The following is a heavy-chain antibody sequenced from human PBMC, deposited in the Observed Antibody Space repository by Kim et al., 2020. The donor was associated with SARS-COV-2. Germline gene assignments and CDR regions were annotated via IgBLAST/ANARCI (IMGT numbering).Heavy chain of an antibody. J-gene: IGHJ3*02. CDR3: ARATYYDFWSGYSGEDAFDI. CDR1: GGSISSYY. D-gene: IGHD3-3*01. CDR2: IYYSGST. V-gene: IGHV4-59*13. Sequence: SETLSLTCTVSGGSISSYYWIWIRQPPGKGLEWIGYIYYSGSTNYNPSLKSRVTISVDTSKNQFSLKLSSVTAADTAVYYCARATYYDFWSGYSGEDAFDIWGQGTMVTVSS.